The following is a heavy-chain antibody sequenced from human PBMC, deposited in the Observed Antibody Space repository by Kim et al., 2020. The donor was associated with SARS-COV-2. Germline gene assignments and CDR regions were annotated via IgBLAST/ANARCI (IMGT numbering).Heavy chain of an antibody. CDR1: GFTFSDYY. CDR2: ISSSGSTI. V-gene: IGHV3-11*01. J-gene: IGHJ4*02. CDR3: AREHSYGFSAFDY. D-gene: IGHD5-18*01. Sequence: GGSLRLSCAASGFTFSDYYMSWIRQAPGKGLEWVSYISSSGSTIYYADSVKGRFTISRDNAKNSLYLQMNSLRAEDTAVYYCAREHSYGFSAFDYWGQGTLVTVSS.